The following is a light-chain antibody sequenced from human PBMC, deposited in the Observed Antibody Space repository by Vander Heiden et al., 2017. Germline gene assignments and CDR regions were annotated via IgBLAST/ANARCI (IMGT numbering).Light chain of an antibody. CDR2: RNN. Sequence: QSLLTQPPSVSGAPGQRVTISCTGRSSNIGAGYDVHWYQQLPGTAPKLLIYRNNNRPSGVPDRISGSNSGTSASLAITGLQAEDEADYYCQSYDTSLGGSRVFGGGTKLTVL. J-gene: IGLJ3*02. V-gene: IGLV1-40*01. CDR1: SSNIGAGYD. CDR3: QSYDTSLGGSRV.